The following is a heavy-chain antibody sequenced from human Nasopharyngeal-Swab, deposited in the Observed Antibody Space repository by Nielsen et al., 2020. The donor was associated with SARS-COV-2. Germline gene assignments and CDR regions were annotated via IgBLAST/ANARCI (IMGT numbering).Heavy chain of an antibody. J-gene: IGHJ4*02. CDR3: VRDRGYYTFTE. D-gene: IGHD2/OR15-2a*01. CDR2: ISYDGSNK. Sequence: GESLKISCAASGFTFSSYAMHWVRQAPGKGLEWVAVISYDGSNKYYADSVKGRFTISRDNANNLLYLQMNSLRAEDTAVYYCVRDRGYYTFTEWGQGTLVTVSS. V-gene: IGHV3-30-3*01. CDR1: GFTFSSYA.